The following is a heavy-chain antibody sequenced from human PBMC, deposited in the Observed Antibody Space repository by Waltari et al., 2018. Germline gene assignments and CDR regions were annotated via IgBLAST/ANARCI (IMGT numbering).Heavy chain of an antibody. Sequence: QVQLQESGPGLVKPSETLSLTCTVSGYSISSGYYWGWIRQPPGKGLEWIGSIYHSGSTYYNPSLKSRVTISVDTSKNQFSLKLSSVTAADTAVYYCASSGWYGGVVWGQGTMVTVSS. CDR1: GYSISSGYY. D-gene: IGHD6-19*01. V-gene: IGHV4-38-2*02. CDR2: IYHSGST. CDR3: ASSGWYGGVV. J-gene: IGHJ3*01.